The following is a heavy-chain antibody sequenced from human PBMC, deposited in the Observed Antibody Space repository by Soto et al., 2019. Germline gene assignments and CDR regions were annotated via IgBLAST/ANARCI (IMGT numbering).Heavy chain of an antibody. CDR3: ARGLVIRPYYYHGMDV. V-gene: IGHV4-30-4*01. CDR2: ISSIGST. D-gene: IGHD3-9*01. CDR1: GGSISSGDYF. Sequence: QVQLQESGPGLVKPSQTLSLTCTVSGGSISSGDYFWSWIRQSPGKGLEWIGYISSIGSTYYNPSRKSLVSGSRDTSKNQFSLKLSSVTTTDTAVYYCARGLVIRPYYYHGMDVWGQETTVTVSS. J-gene: IGHJ6*02.